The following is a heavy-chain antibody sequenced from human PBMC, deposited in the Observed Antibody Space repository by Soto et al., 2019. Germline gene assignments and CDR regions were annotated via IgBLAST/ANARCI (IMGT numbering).Heavy chain of an antibody. CDR2: ISRNGSTI. Sequence: LRLSCAASGLTFSSYEMNWVRQAPGKGLEWVSYISRNGSTIYYADSVKGRVTISRDNAKNSLYLQMNSLRAEDTAVYYCARDGRIRRPDWYFDLWGRGTLVTSPQ. CDR3: ARDGRIRRPDWYFDL. D-gene: IGHD2-15*01. CDR1: GLTFSSYE. V-gene: IGHV3-48*03. J-gene: IGHJ2*01.